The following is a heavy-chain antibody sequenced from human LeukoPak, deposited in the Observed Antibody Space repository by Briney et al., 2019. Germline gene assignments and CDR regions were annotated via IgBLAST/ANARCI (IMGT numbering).Heavy chain of an antibody. CDR3: ARGSTTVTNFDY. V-gene: IGHV3-7*01. Sequence: GGSLRLSCAASGFTFSSYLMSWVRQAPGKGLEWVANIKQGGSEKYYVDSVKGRFTISRDNAKNSLYLQMNSLRAEDTAVYYCARGSTTVTNFDYWGQGTLVTVSS. CDR1: GFTFSSYL. D-gene: IGHD4-17*01. CDR2: IKQGGSEK. J-gene: IGHJ4*02.